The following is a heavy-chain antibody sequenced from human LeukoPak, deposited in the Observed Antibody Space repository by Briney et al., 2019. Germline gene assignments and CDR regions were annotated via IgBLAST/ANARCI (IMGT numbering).Heavy chain of an antibody. CDR3: ARQDCSGGSCYSIPFDY. CDR1: GFTFSSYD. J-gene: IGHJ4*02. CDR2: ISSSSNTI. V-gene: IGHV3-48*01. D-gene: IGHD2-15*01. Sequence: GGSLRLSCAASGFTFSSYDMNWVRQAPGKGLEWVSYISSSSNTIYYADSVKGRFTISRDNARNSLYLQMHSLRGEDTAVYYCARQDCSGGSCYSIPFDYWGQGTLVTASS.